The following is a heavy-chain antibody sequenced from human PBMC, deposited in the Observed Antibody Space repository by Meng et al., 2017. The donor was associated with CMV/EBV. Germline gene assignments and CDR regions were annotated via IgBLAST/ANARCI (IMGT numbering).Heavy chain of an antibody. J-gene: IGHJ4*02. Sequence: SGVTFNTYAMSWVRQAPGKGLEWVSTSGGSGGTTYYADSVKGRFTISRDNSKNTLYLQMSSLRAEDTAVYYCARNAYNDGYSYYFDYWGQGTLVTVSS. V-gene: IGHV3-23*01. CDR2: SGGSGGTT. CDR1: GVTFNTYA. D-gene: IGHD5-18*01. CDR3: ARNAYNDGYSYYFDY.